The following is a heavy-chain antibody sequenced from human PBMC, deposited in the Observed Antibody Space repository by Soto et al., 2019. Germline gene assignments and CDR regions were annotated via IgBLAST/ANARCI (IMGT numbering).Heavy chain of an antibody. V-gene: IGHV2-5*02. Sequence: QVTLKESGPTLVKPTQTLTLTCTFSGFSLSTSGVGVGWIRQPAGKALEWLALIYWDGDKRYSPSLNSRLTNTKHTHKKQVVLTLTTRDPEDTPTYSYALTDRTGGGDFDSWGQGTLVTVSS. D-gene: IGHD3-16*01. J-gene: IGHJ4*02. CDR1: GFSLSTSGVG. CDR3: ALTDRTGGGDFDS. CDR2: IYWDGDK.